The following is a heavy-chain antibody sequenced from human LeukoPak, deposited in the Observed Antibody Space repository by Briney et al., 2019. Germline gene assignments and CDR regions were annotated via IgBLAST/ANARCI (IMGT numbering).Heavy chain of an antibody. CDR3: ARDHRGLGWFDP. D-gene: IGHD1-14*01. CDR2: NNHSGST. CDR1: GGSFSNYY. Sequence: SETLSLTCAVYGGSFSNYYWSWIRQSPGKGLEWIGENNHSGSTNYNPSLKSRVTISVDTSKNQFSLKLSSVTAADTAVYYCARDHRGLGWFDPWGQGTLVTVSS. J-gene: IGHJ5*02. V-gene: IGHV4-34*01.